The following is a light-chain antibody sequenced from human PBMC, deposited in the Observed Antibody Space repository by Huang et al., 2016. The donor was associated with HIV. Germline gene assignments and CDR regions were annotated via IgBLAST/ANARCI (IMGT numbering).Light chain of an antibody. CDR3: QQYDTSPLT. V-gene: IGKV3-20*01. CDR2: GAS. CDR1: QNINSAY. J-gene: IGKJ5*01. Sequence: EIVLTQSPGTLSLSPGERATFSCRASQNINSAYLAWYQQKPGQAPSLLIYGASNRATGVPDRFSGSGSGTDFTLTINRLEPDDFAVFYCQQYDTSPLTFGQGTRLEIK.